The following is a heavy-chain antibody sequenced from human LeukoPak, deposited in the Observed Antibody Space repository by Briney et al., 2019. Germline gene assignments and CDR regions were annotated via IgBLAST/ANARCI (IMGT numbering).Heavy chain of an antibody. CDR3: ARHLSAVAGTPRYYHYYMDI. CDR1: GYSFTTHW. J-gene: IGHJ6*03. CDR2: IFPGDSDT. V-gene: IGHV5-51*01. D-gene: IGHD6-19*01. Sequence: GESLQISCKGSGYSFTTHWIGWVRQMPGQGLEWMGIIFPGDSDTRYSPSFQGQVTISADKSISTAYLQWGSLKASDTAMYYCARHLSAVAGTPRYYHYYMDIWGKGTTVTVSS.